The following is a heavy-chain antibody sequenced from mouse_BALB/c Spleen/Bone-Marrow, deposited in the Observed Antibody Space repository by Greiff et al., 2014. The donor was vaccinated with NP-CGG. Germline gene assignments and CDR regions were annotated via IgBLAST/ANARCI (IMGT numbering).Heavy chain of an antibody. CDR2: IRSKSNNYAT. Sequence: DVMLVESGGGLVQPKGSLKLSCAASGFTFNMYALHWVRQAPGKGLEWVARIRSKSNNYATYYADSVKDRFTISRDDSQTMLYLQMNNLKTEDTARYYCVGAISYYFYNATDYWGQGTSVTVSS. CDR3: VGAISYYFYNATDY. D-gene: IGHD1-1*01. CDR1: GFTFNMYA. J-gene: IGHJ4*01. V-gene: IGHV10-1*02.